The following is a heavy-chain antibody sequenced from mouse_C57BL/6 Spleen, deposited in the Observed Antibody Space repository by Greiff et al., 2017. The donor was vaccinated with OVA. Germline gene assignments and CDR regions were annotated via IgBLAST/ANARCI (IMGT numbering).Heavy chain of an antibody. CDR1: GYAFTNYL. CDR2: INPGSGGT. CDR3: ARPDSSGYPFAY. D-gene: IGHD3-2*02. V-gene: IGHV1-54*01. Sequence: QVHVKQSGAELVRPGTSVKVSCKASGYAFTNYLIEWVKQRPGQGLEWIGVINPGSGGTNYNEKFKGKATLTADKSSSTAYMQLSSLTSEDSAVYFCARPDSSGYPFAYWGQGTLVTVSA. J-gene: IGHJ3*01.